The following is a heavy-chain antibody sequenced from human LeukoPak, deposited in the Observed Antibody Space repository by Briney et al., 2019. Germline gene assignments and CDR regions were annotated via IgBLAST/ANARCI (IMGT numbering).Heavy chain of an antibody. Sequence: ASVKVSCKVSGYTLTELSMHWVRQAPGKGLEWMGGFDPGDGETIYAQKFQGRVTMTEDTSTDTAYMELSSLRSEDTAVYYCATDEVRGVLRSLHYWGQGTLVTVSS. CDR3: ATDEVRGVLRSLHY. CDR2: FDPGDGET. J-gene: IGHJ4*02. D-gene: IGHD3-10*01. V-gene: IGHV1-24*01. CDR1: GYTLTELS.